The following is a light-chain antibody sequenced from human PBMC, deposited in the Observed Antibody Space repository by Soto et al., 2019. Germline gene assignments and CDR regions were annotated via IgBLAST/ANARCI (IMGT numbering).Light chain of an antibody. J-gene: IGKJ4*02. Sequence: DIQMTHSPSSLSASVGDRITITCRASQSISSYLNRYQQKPGKAPKLLIYAASSLQSGVPSRFSGSGSGTDFTVHISSLQPEEFPTYYCQLSYSTLTFGGGTKVDIK. CDR2: AAS. CDR1: QSISSY. V-gene: IGKV1-39*01. CDR3: QLSYSTLT.